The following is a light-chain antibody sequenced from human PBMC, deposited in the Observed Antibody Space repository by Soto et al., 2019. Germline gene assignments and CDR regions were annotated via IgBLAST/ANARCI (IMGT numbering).Light chain of an antibody. CDR2: GAS. Sequence: DIQMTQSPSSLSASVGDRVTITCRASQSISNSVNWYQQKPGKAPKLLISGASSLKNGVPSRFSGSGSGTEFTLTISRLQPEDFATYSCQQSYTIPTFGPGTTVDIK. CDR1: QSISNS. V-gene: IGKV1-39*01. CDR3: QQSYTIPT. J-gene: IGKJ3*01.